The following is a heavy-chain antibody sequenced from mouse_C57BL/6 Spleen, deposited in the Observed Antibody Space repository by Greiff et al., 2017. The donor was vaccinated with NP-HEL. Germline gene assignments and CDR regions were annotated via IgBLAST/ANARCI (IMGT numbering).Heavy chain of an antibody. CDR2: IDPANGNT. CDR3: AWGLYYGNSYAMDY. J-gene: IGHJ4*01. CDR1: GFNIKNTY. D-gene: IGHD2-1*01. Sequence: VQLKESVAELVRPGASVKLSCTASGFNIKNTYMHWVKQRPEQGLEWIGRIDPANGNTKYAPKFQGKATITADTSSNTAYLQLSSLTSEDTAIYYCAWGLYYGNSYAMDYWGQGTSVTVSS. V-gene: IGHV14-3*01.